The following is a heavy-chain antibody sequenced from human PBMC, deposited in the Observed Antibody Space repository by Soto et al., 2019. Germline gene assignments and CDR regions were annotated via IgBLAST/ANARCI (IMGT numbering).Heavy chain of an antibody. V-gene: IGHV1-69*01. D-gene: IGHD4-17*01. J-gene: IGHJ6*02. CDR3: ARDYARGGDYVFYGMDV. CDR2: IIPIFGTA. Sequence: QVQLVQSGAEVKKPGSSVKVSCKASGGTFSSYAISWVRQAPGQGLEWMGGIIPIFGTANYAQKFQGRVTITADESTSTAYMELSSLRSEDTAVHYCARDYARGGDYVFYGMDVWGQGTTVTVSS. CDR1: GGTFSSYA.